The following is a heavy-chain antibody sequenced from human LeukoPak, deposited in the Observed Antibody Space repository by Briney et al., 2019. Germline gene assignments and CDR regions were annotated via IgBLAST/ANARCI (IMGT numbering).Heavy chain of an antibody. J-gene: IGHJ4*02. Sequence: GGSLRLSCAAFGFTFSSYSMNWVRQAPGKGLEWVSVIYSGGGTYYADSVKGRFTVSRDNSKNTLYLQMNSLRVDDTAMYYCARNQDYGGFDFWGQGTLVTVSS. CDR2: IYSGGGT. CDR1: GFTFSSYS. CDR3: ARNQDYGGFDF. V-gene: IGHV3-66*01. D-gene: IGHD4-23*01.